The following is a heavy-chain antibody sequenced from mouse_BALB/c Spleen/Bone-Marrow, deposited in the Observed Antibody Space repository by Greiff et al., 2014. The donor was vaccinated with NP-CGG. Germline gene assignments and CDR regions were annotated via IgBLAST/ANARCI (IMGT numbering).Heavy chain of an antibody. CDR2: INDGGSYT. CDR1: GFTFSNYY. J-gene: IGHJ3*01. Sequence: EVQLVESGGGLVKPGGSLKLSCAASGFTFSNYYMYWVRQTPEKRLEWVATINDGGSYTYYPDSVKGRFTISRDNASNNLYLQMSSLKSEDTAMYYCARDYYGSSYIGYWGQGTLVTVST. V-gene: IGHV5-4*02. D-gene: IGHD1-1*01. CDR3: ARDYYGSSYIGY.